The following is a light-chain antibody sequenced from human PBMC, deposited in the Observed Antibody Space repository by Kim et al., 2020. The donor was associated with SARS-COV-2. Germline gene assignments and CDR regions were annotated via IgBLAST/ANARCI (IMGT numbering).Light chain of an antibody. V-gene: IGKV1-5*03. CDR2: KAS. J-gene: IGKJ2*01. Sequence: SGYVGDRVTITCRASQSISSWLAWYQQKPGKAPKVLIYKASSLESGVPSRFSGSGSGTEFTLTISSLQPDDFASYYCQQYYTYPYTFGQGTKLEI. CDR3: QQYYTYPYT. CDR1: QSISSW.